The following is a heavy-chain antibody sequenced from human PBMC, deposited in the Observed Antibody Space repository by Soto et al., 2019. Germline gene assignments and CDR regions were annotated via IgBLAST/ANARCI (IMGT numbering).Heavy chain of an antibody. V-gene: IGHV3-30-3*01. CDR1: GFTFSSYA. CDR2: ISYDGSNK. CDR3: ARDQRRGDGYNNFGY. Sequence: QVQLVESGGGVVQPGRSLRLSCAASGFTFSSYAMHWVRQAPGKGLEWVAVISYDGSNKYYADSVKGRFTISRDNSKNTLYLQMNSPRAEDTAVYYCARDQRRGDGYNNFGYWGQGTLVTVSS. D-gene: IGHD3-10*01. J-gene: IGHJ4*02.